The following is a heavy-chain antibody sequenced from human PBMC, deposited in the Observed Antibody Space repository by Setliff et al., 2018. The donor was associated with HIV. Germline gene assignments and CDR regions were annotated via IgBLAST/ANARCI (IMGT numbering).Heavy chain of an antibody. D-gene: IGHD3-16*01. J-gene: IGHJ4*02. Sequence: PSETLSLTCTVSGGSISSYYWSWIRQPAGKGLEWIGRIYTSGSTNYNPSLKSRVTMSVDTSKNQFSPKLTSVTAADTAVYYCARGDPFTDFDSWGQGTLVTVSS. CDR2: IYTSGST. CDR1: GGSISSYY. CDR3: ARGDPFTDFDS. V-gene: IGHV4-4*07.